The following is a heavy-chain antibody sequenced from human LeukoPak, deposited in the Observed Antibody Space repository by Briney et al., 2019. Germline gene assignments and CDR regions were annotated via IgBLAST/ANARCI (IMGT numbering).Heavy chain of an antibody. CDR1: GYTFTSYA. CDR3: AREGQSTALDVVLHYGMDV. D-gene: IGHD2-15*01. CDR2: INAGNGNT. Sequence: ASVKVSCKASGYTFTSYAMHWVRQAPGQRLEWMGWINAGNGNTKYSQKFQGRVTITRDTSASTAYMELSSLRSEDTAVYYCAREGQSTALDVVLHYGMDVWGQGTTVTVSS. J-gene: IGHJ6*02. V-gene: IGHV1-3*01.